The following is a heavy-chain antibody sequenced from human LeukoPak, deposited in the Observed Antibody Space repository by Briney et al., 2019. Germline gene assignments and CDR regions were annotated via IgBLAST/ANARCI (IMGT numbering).Heavy chain of an antibody. J-gene: IGHJ3*02. Sequence: GGSLRLSCAASGFTFDDYAMHWVRQAPGKGLEWVSGISWNSGSIGYADSVEGRFTISRDNAKNSLYLQMNSLRAEDTALYYCAKDIGLGYSYGPGAFDIWGQGTMVTVSS. CDR3: AKDIGLGYSYGPGAFDI. CDR2: ISWNSGSI. CDR1: GFTFDDYA. D-gene: IGHD5-18*01. V-gene: IGHV3-9*01.